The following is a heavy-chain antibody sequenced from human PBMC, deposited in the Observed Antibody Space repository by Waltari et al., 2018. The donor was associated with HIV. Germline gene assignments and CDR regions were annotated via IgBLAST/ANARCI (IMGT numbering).Heavy chain of an antibody. Sequence: QVQLVQSGAEVKKPGSSVKVSCKASGGTFSSYAISWVRQAPGQGLEWMGMIIPNLGIANYAQKFQGRVTITADKSTSTAYMELSSLRSEDTAVYYCARLAVVVPAAGACDYWGQGTLVTVSS. CDR2: IIPNLGIA. CDR3: ARLAVVVPAAGACDY. J-gene: IGHJ4*02. CDR1: GGTFSSYA. D-gene: IGHD2-2*01. V-gene: IGHV1-69*04.